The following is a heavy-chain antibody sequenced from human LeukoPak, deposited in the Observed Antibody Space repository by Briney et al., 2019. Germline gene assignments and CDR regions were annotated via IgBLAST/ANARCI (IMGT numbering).Heavy chain of an antibody. CDR1: GYTFTSYD. J-gene: IGHJ4*02. CDR2: MNPNSGLT. V-gene: IGHV1-8*03. D-gene: IGHD3-16*01. Sequence: ASVKVSCKASGYTFTSYDISWVRQATGQGLEWMGWMNPNSGLTVYAQKFQGRVTITRNTSISTAYMELSSLRSEDTAVYYCARDGRSTVRGSCSYLVYWGQGSLVTVSS. CDR3: ARDGRSTVRGSCSYLVY.